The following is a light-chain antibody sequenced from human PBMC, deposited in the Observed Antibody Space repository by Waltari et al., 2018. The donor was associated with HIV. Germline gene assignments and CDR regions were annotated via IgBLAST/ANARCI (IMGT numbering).Light chain of an antibody. CDR1: HSNFGSHY. Sequence: QSVLTQPPSASGTPWQRVTLSCSGGHSNFGSHYVYWYQQLPGTAPKLLIYKDNQRPSGVPDRVSGSKSGTSASLAISGLRSEDEASYYCAAWDDSLSGWLFGGGTKLTVL. V-gene: IGLV1-47*01. J-gene: IGLJ3*02. CDR2: KDN. CDR3: AAWDDSLSGWL.